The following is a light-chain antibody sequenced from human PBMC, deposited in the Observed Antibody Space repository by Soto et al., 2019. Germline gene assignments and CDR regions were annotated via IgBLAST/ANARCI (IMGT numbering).Light chain of an antibody. V-gene: IGKV3-15*01. Sequence: EIVLTQSPGTLSLSPGERATLSCRASQSVNSNYLAWYQQKPGQAPRLLIYGASTRATGIPARFSGTGFGTEFTLTISSLQSGDSAVYYCQQYNNRPRTFGQGTKVDI. CDR3: QQYNNRPRT. CDR2: GAS. J-gene: IGKJ1*01. CDR1: QSVNSN.